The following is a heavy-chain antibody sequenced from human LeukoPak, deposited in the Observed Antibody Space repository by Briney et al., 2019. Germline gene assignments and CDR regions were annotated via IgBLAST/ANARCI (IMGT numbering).Heavy chain of an antibody. J-gene: IGHJ4*02. CDR2: ITSNNGDT. CDR1: GYSVMSYG. V-gene: IGHV1-18*01. CDR3: ARFWSGYLPDY. Sequence: ASVKVSCMASGYSVMSYGIGWVRQAPGQGLQWMGWITSNNGDTNYAQNLQDRVTMTTDASTSAAYMELRTLTSDDTAVYYCARFWSGYLPDYWGQGTLVIVSS. D-gene: IGHD3-3*01.